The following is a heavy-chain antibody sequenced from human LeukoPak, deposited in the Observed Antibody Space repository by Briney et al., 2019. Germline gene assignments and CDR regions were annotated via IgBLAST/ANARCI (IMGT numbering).Heavy chain of an antibody. CDR3: ARASGWYEYHYYYYYMDV. CDR1: GFTFSTYT. CDR2: LTGSSTYI. J-gene: IGHJ6*03. Sequence: PGGSLRLSCAASGFTFSTYTMSWVRQAPGKGLKWVASLTGSSTYINCADSVEGRFTISRDNAKNSLYLQMNSLRAEDTAVYYCARASGWYEYHYYYYYMDVWGKGTTVTVSS. D-gene: IGHD6-19*01. V-gene: IGHV3-21*01.